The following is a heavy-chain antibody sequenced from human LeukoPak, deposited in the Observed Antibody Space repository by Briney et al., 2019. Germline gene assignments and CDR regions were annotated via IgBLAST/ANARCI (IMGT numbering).Heavy chain of an antibody. CDR2: INHSGST. Sequence: KPSETLSLTCGVYGGAFSCYYWRWICQPPGKGLEWIGEINHSGSTNYNPSLKSRVTISVDTSKNQFSLKLSSVTAADTAVYYCASDLYTVVEYWDQGTLVTVSS. CDR3: ASDLYTVVEY. D-gene: IGHD2-15*01. J-gene: IGHJ4*02. V-gene: IGHV4-34*01. CDR1: GGAFSCYY.